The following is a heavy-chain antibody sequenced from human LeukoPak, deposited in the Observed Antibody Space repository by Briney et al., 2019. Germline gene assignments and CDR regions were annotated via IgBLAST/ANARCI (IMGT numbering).Heavy chain of an antibody. D-gene: IGHD2-2*01. CDR2: IYPGDSDT. J-gene: IGHJ6*03. CDR3: ARRRIVVLPAANLGDYYYYYYMDV. CDR1: GYSFTSYW. V-gene: IGHV5-51*01. Sequence: AGESLKISCKGSGYSFTSYWIGWVRQMPGKGLEWMGIIYPGDSDTRYSPSFQGQVTISADKSISTAYLQWSSLKASDTAMYYCARRRIVVLPAANLGDYYYYYYMDVWGKGTTVTVSS.